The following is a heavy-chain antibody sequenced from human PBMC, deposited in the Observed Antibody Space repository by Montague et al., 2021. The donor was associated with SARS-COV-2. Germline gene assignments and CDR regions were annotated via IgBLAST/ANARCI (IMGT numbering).Heavy chain of an antibody. J-gene: IGHJ4*02. CDR2: VHDIESS. D-gene: IGHD3-16*01. V-gene: IGHV4-59*01. CDR3: ARVTLGGRDGRTRQYDGLDS. Sequence: SETLSPTCTVSGGSISRYFWNWIRQTPGKGLEWMGYVHDIESSIYNPSLQSRITILLDTPKNQFSLRLNAVTAADTAVYYCARVTLGGRDGRTRQYDGLDSWGQGSLVTVSS. CDR1: GGSISRYF.